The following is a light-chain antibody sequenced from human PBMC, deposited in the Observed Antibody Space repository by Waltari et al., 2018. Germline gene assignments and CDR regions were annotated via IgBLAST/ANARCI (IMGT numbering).Light chain of an antibody. CDR3: SSYTTGRTVVI. V-gene: IGLV2-14*03. J-gene: IGLJ2*01. Sequence: QSALTQPASVSGSPGQSITISCTGTNDDLGSYNYVSWYQLQPGPDPKLVIYDVSKRPSGVSARFSGSKSANTASLTISDLQAEDDNDYYCSSYTTGRTVVIFGGGTKLTVL. CDR1: NDDLGSYNY. CDR2: DVS.